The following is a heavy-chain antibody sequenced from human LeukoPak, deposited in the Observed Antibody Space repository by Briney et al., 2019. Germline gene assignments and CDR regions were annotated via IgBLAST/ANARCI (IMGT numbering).Heavy chain of an antibody. Sequence: PSETLSLTCAVYGGSFSGYYWSWIRQPPGKGLEWIGEINHSGSTNYNPSLKSRVTISVDTSKNQFSLKLSSVTAADTAVYYCARDVAATPANWFDPWGQGTLVTVSS. CDR2: INHSGST. V-gene: IGHV4-34*01. D-gene: IGHD6-13*01. CDR3: ARDVAATPANWFDP. CDR1: GGSFSGYY. J-gene: IGHJ5*02.